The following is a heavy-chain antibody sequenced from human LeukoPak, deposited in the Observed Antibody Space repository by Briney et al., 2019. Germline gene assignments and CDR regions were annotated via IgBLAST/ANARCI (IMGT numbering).Heavy chain of an antibody. CDR1: AFTFSSYW. CDR3: AREAFWYFDL. Sequence: GGSLRLSCAASAFTFSSYWMHWVRQAPGKGLVWVSRIKSDGNSTTYADSVKGRFSISRDNAKNTLYLQMNSLRAEDTAVYYCAREAFWYFDLWGRGTLVTVSS. V-gene: IGHV3-74*01. CDR2: IKSDGNST. J-gene: IGHJ2*01.